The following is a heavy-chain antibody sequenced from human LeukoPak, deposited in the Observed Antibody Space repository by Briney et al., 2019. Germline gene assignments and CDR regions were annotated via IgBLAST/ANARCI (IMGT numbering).Heavy chain of an antibody. V-gene: IGHV1-8*03. CDR2: MNPNSGNT. Sequence: ASVKVSCKXSGYTFTSYDINWVRQATGQGLEWMGWMNPNSGNTGYAQKFQGRVTITRNTSISTAYMELSSLRSEDTAVYYCASPIAVTTAFDYWGRGTLVTVSS. CDR3: ASPIAVTTAFDY. CDR1: GYTFTSYD. D-gene: IGHD4-17*01. J-gene: IGHJ4*02.